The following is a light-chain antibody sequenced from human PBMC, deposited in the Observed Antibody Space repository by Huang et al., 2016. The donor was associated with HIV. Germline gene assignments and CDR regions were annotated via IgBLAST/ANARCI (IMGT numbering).Light chain of an antibody. J-gene: IGKJ4*01. V-gene: IGKV3-11*01. Sequence: DIVLTQSPATLSLSPGQRATPSCRASQNINNYLVLYQQKPGQAPRLLIYDSSNRATGIPARFSVSGSGTDFTLTINTLEPEDFAVYYCQQRGAWPLTFGGGTKVEIK. CDR2: DSS. CDR1: QNINNY. CDR3: QQRGAWPLT.